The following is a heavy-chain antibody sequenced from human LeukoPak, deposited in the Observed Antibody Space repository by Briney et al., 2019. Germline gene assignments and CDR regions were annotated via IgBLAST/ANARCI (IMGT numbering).Heavy chain of an antibody. Sequence: SETLSLTCTVSGGSISSGGYYWSWIRQHPGKGLAWIGYIYYSGSTYYNPSLKSRVTISVDTSKNQFSLKLSSVTAADTAVYYCARDTRGLYYYYGMDVWGQGTTVTVSS. CDR3: ARDTRGLYYYYGMDV. J-gene: IGHJ6*02. CDR1: GGSISSGGYY. CDR2: IYYSGST. D-gene: IGHD2-2*01. V-gene: IGHV4-31*03.